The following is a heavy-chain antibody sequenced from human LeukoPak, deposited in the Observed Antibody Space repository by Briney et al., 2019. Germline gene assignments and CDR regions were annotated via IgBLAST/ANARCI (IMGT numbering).Heavy chain of an antibody. CDR3: ARDKGGYDSKLWDY. CDR1: GGSISSSNW. J-gene: IGHJ4*02. V-gene: IGHV4-4*03. Sequence: PETLSLTCAVSGGSISSSNWWSWVRQPPGKGLEWIGEIYHSGSTNYNPSLKSRVTISVDKSKNQFSLKLSSVTAADTAVYYCARDKGGYDSKLWDYWGQGTLVTVSS. D-gene: IGHD5-12*01. CDR2: IYHSGST.